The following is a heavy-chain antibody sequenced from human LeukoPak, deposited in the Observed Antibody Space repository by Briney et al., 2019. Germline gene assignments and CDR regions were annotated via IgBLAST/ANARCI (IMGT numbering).Heavy chain of an antibody. CDR1: GYTFPSYG. Sequence: ASVRVSCKASGYTFPSYGFIWVRQAPGQGLEWMGWISAYNGNTNYAQKFQGRVTMTTDTSTSTAFMELRSLRFDDTAVYYCAREGSSWYVLRYWGQGTLVTVSS. V-gene: IGHV1-18*01. CDR2: ISAYNGNT. CDR3: AREGSSWYVLRY. J-gene: IGHJ4*02. D-gene: IGHD6-13*01.